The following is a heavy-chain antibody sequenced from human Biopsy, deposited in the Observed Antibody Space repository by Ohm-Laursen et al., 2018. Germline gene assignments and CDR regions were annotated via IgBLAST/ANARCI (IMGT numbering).Heavy chain of an antibody. CDR3: ARLTGDLYY. V-gene: IGHV4-59*01. CDR2: IYYTGHT. J-gene: IGHJ4*02. CDR1: GGSIKSYY. Sequence: PGTLSLTCTVSGGSIKSYYWNWIRQSPGKGLEWIGFIYYTGHTNYNPSLKSRATISVDTSKNQFSLKVISVTAADTAVYYCARLTGDLYYWGQGILVTVSS. D-gene: IGHD7-27*01.